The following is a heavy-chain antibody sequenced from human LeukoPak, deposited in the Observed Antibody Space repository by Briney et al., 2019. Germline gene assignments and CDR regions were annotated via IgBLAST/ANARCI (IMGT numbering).Heavy chain of an antibody. V-gene: IGHV6-1*01. Sequence: SQTLSLTCAISGDSVSSNSATWNWIRQSPSRGLEWLGRTYYRSKWSNDYALSMKGRITINPDTSKNQFSLQVNSVTPEDTAVYYCAREVMQWLLDAFDIWGQGTMVTVSS. D-gene: IGHD6-19*01. CDR2: TYYRSKWSN. J-gene: IGHJ3*02. CDR3: AREVMQWLLDAFDI. CDR1: GDSVSSNSAT.